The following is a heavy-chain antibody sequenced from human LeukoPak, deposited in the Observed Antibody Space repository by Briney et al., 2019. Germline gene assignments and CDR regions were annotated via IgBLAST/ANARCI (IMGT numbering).Heavy chain of an antibody. CDR2: IWYDGSNK. CDR3: AKEDDFRSGYDAFDI. J-gene: IGHJ3*02. D-gene: IGHD3-3*01. Sequence: GGSLRLSCAASGFTFSSYGMHWVRQAPGKGLEWVAVIWYDGSNKYYADSVKGRFTISRDNSKNTLYLQMNSLRAEDTAVYYCAKEDDFRSGYDAFDIWGQGTMVTVSS. CDR1: GFTFSSYG. V-gene: IGHV3-33*06.